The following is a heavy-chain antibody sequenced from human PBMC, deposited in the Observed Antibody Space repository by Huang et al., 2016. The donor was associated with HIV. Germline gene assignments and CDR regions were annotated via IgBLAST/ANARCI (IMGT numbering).Heavy chain of an antibody. D-gene: IGHD2-21*02. CDR2: IRCDGGNK. CDR1: GFSFSHYG. Sequence: QEQLVESGGGVVQPGGSLRLSCATSGFSFSHYGMHWVRQVPGKGREWVAFIRCDGGNKHYADSAKGRFTISRDNSKKMLFLEMNSLRGDDTAFYYCATDLGGYSFDYWGQGALVSVSS. J-gene: IGHJ4*02. V-gene: IGHV3-30*02. CDR3: ATDLGGYSFDY.